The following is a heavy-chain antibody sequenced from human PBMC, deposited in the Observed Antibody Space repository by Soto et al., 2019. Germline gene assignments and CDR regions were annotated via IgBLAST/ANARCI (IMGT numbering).Heavy chain of an antibody. CDR2: IYSTGSS. CDR1: GGSISSGNYY. CDR3: ARDGTQLWLSGRDRFDT. Sequence: QVQLQESGPGLVKPSETLSLTCAVSGGSISSGNYYWSWIRQSPGKGLGWIGYIYSTGSSYYNPSLGSRVSMSVDTSKNQFSRNLNSVTAADTAVYYCARDGTQLWLSGRDRFDTWGQGTLVTVS. D-gene: IGHD5-18*01. V-gene: IGHV4-30-4*01. J-gene: IGHJ5*02.